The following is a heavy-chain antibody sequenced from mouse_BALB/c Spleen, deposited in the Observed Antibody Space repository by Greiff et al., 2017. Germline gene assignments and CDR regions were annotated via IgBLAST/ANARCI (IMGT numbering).Heavy chain of an antibody. D-gene: IGHD6-1*01. Sequence: QVQLQQSGPGLVQPSQSLSITCTVSGFSLTSYGVHWVRQSPGKGLEWLGVIWSGGSTDYNAAFISRLSISKDNSKSQVFFKMNSLQANDTAIYYCASRNRIGYAMDYWGQGTSVTVSS. CDR1: GFSLTSYG. J-gene: IGHJ4*01. CDR3: ASRNRIGYAMDY. V-gene: IGHV2-2*02. CDR2: IWSGGST.